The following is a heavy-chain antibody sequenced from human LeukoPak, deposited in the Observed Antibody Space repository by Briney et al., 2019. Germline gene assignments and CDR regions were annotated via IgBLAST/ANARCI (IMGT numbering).Heavy chain of an antibody. Sequence: ASVKVSCKASGYTFRNYGISWVRQAPGQGLEWMGWISAYNGDTHYAQKLQGRATMTTDTSTTTAYMELRSLRSDDTAVYYCARVPSNTSGYQIYFDYWGQGTLVTVSS. CDR1: GYTFRNYG. J-gene: IGHJ4*02. D-gene: IGHD3-3*01. CDR2: ISAYNGDT. V-gene: IGHV1-18*01. CDR3: ARVPSNTSGYQIYFDY.